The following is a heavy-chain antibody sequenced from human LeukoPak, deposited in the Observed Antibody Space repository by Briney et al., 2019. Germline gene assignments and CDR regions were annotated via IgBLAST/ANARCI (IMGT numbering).Heavy chain of an antibody. D-gene: IGHD2-15*01. J-gene: IGHJ6*02. CDR2: MNPNSGNT. V-gene: IGHV1-8*01. Sequence: ASVKVSCKASGYTFTSYDINWVRQATGQGLEWMGWMNPNSGNTGYAQKFQGRVTMTRNTSISTAYMELSSLRSEDTAVYYCARDSFDYYGMDVWGQGTTVTVSS. CDR1: GYTFTSYD. CDR3: ARDSFDYYGMDV.